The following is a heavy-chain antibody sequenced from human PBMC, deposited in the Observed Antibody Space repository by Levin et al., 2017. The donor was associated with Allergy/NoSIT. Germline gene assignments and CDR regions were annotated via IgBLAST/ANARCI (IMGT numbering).Heavy chain of an antibody. J-gene: IGHJ4*02. Sequence: GESLKISCSVSGFTFSSYVMHWVRQAPGKGLEYVSAIWTTGDGTYYADSVKGRFTISRDNSKSTLYLQMSGLRVEETAVYYCVKGSSAWFFLDYWGQGALVTVSS. CDR3: VKGSSAWFFLDY. V-gene: IGHV3-64D*06. D-gene: IGHD6-19*01. CDR2: IWTTGDGT. CDR1: GFTFSSYV.